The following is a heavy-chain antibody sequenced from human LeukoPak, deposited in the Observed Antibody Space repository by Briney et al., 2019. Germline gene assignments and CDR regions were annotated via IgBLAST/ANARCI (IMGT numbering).Heavy chain of an antibody. D-gene: IGHD2-2*01. CDR3: ARAYCSSTSCYVWGNWFDP. J-gene: IGHJ5*02. CDR1: GYTFTGYY. CDR2: INPNSGGT. V-gene: IGHV1-2*02. Sequence: GASVKVSCKASGYTFTGYYIHWVRQAPGQGLEWMGWINPNSGGTKYTQKFQGRVTMTRDTSISTAYMELSRLRSDDTAVYYCARAYCSSTSCYVWGNWFDPWGQGTLVTVSS.